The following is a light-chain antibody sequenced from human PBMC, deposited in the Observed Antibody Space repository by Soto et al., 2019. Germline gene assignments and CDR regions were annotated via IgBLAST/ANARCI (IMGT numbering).Light chain of an antibody. CDR1: QAIRGD. CDR3: LQDNDYPWT. Sequence: AIQMTQSPSSLSASIGDTVTITCRASQAIRGDLGWYQQKPGKAPNLLIYGASTLASGVPSRFGGSGSGTDFSLTISGLQSEDFATYYCLQDNDYPWTFGQGIKVEI. J-gene: IGKJ1*01. V-gene: IGKV1-6*01. CDR2: GAS.